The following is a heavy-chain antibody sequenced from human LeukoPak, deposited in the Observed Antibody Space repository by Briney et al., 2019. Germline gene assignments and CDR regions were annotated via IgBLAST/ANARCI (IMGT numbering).Heavy chain of an antibody. J-gene: IGHJ3*02. Sequence: SQTLSLTCTVSGGSISSGGYYWSWIRQHPGKGLEWIGYIYYSGSTYYNPSLKSRVTISVDTSKNQFSLKLSSVTAAVTAVYYCATGTSLPPPAFDIWGQGTMVTVSS. CDR3: ATGTSLPPPAFDI. V-gene: IGHV4-31*03. CDR2: IYYSGST. D-gene: IGHD1-14*01. CDR1: GGSISSGGYY.